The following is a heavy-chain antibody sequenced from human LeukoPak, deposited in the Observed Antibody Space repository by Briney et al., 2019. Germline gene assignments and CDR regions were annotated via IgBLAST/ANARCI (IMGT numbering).Heavy chain of an antibody. V-gene: IGHV4-59*01. Sequence: PSETLSLTCTVSGDSISGYYWSWIRQPPGKGLEWIGYVYHTGHTHYSPSLKSRVTVSLDTSRNQVSLILSSVTAADTAVYYCVRHRFGHLFDYWGQGTLVFVSS. J-gene: IGHJ4*02. D-gene: IGHD3-16*01. CDR3: VRHRFGHLFDY. CDR1: GDSISGYY. CDR2: VYHTGHT.